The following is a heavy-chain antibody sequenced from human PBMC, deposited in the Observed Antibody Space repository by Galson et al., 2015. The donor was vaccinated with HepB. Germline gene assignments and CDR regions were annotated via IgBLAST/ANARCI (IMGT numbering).Heavy chain of an antibody. D-gene: IGHD4-23*01. J-gene: IGHJ4*02. CDR2: IVVGSGNT. CDR3: AADGTEDAYYGGNSVHY. CDR1: GFTFTSYA. Sequence: SVKVSCKASGFTFTSYAMQWVRQARGKRLEWIGWIVVGSGNTNYAQKFQERVTITRDMSTSTAYMELNSLRSEDSAVYYCAADGTEDAYYGGNSVHYWGQGTLVTVSS. V-gene: IGHV1-58*02.